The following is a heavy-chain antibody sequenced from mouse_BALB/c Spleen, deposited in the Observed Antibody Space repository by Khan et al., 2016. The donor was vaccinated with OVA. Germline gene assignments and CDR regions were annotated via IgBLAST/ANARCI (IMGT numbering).Heavy chain of an antibody. V-gene: IGHV9-3-1*01. Sequence: QIQLVQSGPELKKPGETVKISCKASGYTFTNYGMNWVKQAPGKGLKWMGWINTYSGEPTYADDFKGRSAFSLETSASNAYLQLKNLKNEDTATYFCARSNSDWYFDVWGAGTTVTVSS. CDR1: GYTFTNYG. CDR3: ARSNSDWYFDV. CDR2: INTYSGEP. D-gene: IGHD4-1*02. J-gene: IGHJ1*01.